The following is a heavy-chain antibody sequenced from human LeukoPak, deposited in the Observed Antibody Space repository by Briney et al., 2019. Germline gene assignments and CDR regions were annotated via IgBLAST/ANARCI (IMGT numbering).Heavy chain of an antibody. J-gene: IGHJ5*02. V-gene: IGHV4-39*07. Sequence: SETLSLTCTVSGGSISSSSYYWGWIRQPPGKGLEWIGSIYYSGSTYYNPSLKSRVTISVDTSKNQFSLKLSSVTTADTAVYYCARGHPNGAAARDLLDPWGQGTLVTVSS. CDR1: GGSISSSSYY. D-gene: IGHD6-13*01. CDR2: IYYSGST. CDR3: ARGHPNGAAARDLLDP.